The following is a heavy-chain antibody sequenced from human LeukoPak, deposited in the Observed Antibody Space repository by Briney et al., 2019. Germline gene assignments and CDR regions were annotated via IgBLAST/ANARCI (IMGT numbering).Heavy chain of an antibody. V-gene: IGHV3-7*03. Sequence: GGSLRLSCTASEFTLGSYWMTWVRQAPGKGPEWVANIKQDGSEKYYVDSVKGRFTISRDNSKNTLYLQMNSLRAEDTAVYYCAKVRGVFDSSGWYVPWYYFDYWGQGTLVTVSS. J-gene: IGHJ4*02. CDR3: AKVRGVFDSSGWYVPWYYFDY. D-gene: IGHD6-19*01. CDR2: IKQDGSEK. CDR1: EFTLGSYW.